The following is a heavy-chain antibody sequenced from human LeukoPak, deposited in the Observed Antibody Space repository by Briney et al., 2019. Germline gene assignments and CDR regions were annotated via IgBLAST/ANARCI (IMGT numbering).Heavy chain of an antibody. Sequence: GASVKVSCKASGYTFTSYDINWVRQATGQGLEWMGWMNPNSGNTGYAQKFQGRVTITRNTSISTAYMELSSLRSEDTAVYYCATGGYCSGGSCYSRFDYWGQGTLVTVSS. CDR1: GYTFTSYD. J-gene: IGHJ4*02. CDR2: MNPNSGNT. CDR3: ATGGYCSGGSCYSRFDY. V-gene: IGHV1-8*03. D-gene: IGHD2-15*01.